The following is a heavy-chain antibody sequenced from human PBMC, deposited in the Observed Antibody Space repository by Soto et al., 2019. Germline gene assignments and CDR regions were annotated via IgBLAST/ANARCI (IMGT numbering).Heavy chain of an antibody. CDR2: INPSGGST. D-gene: IGHD3-3*01. J-gene: IGHJ6*02. CDR3: ARDKGQDDFWSGYYHNYYGMDV. Sequence: ASVKVSCKASGYTFTSYYMHWVRQAPGQGLEWMGIINPSGGSTSYAQKFQGRVTMTRDTSTSTVYMELSSLRSEDTAVYYCARDKGQDDFWSGYYHNYYGMDVWGQGTTVTVSS. V-gene: IGHV1-46*01. CDR1: GYTFTSYY.